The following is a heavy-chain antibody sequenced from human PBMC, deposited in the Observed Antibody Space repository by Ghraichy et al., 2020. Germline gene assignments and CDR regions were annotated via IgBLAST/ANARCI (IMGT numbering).Heavy chain of an antibody. D-gene: IGHD3-16*01. V-gene: IGHV3-23*01. CDR2: ISGSGDST. CDR3: AKAQGGGVFDY. J-gene: IGHJ4*02. Sequence: GSLRLSCAASGFAFSRNAMSWVRQAPRQGLEWVSAISGSGDSTDYADSVKGRFTVSRDISKNTLYLQMDSLRAEDTAVYYCAKAQGGGVFDYWGQGTLVTVSS. CDR1: GFAFSRNA.